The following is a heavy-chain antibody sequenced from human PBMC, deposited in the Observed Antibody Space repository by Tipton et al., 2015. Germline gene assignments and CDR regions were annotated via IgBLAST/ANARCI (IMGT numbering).Heavy chain of an antibody. V-gene: IGHV4-39*07. CDR1: GGSISRSVYY. Sequence: TLSLTCNVFGGSISRSVYYWGWIRQPPGKGLEWIGSISHSGNTYYNPSLKSRVTMSRDTSKNQFSLTLNSLTAADTAVYYCARARGRHGGLFDSWGQGILVTVSP. J-gene: IGHJ4*02. CDR2: ISHSGNT. CDR3: ARARGRHGGLFDS. D-gene: IGHD4-23*01.